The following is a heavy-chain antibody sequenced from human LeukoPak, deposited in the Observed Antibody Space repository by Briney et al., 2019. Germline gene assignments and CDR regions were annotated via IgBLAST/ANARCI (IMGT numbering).Heavy chain of an antibody. D-gene: IGHD3-10*01. CDR3: ATVGLLWFGEFRF. V-gene: IGHV1-18*01. CDR2: ISGYNGNT. CDR1: GYTFTNYG. Sequence: GASVKVSCKASGYTFTNYGISWVRQAPGQGLEWMGWISGYNGNTNYAQKLQGRVTMTTDTSTSTGYMELSSLRSEDTAVYYCATVGLLWFGEFRFWGQGTLVTVSS. J-gene: IGHJ4*02.